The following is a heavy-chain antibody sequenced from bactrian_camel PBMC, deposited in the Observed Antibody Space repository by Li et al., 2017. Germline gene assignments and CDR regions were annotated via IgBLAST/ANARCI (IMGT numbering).Heavy chain of an antibody. Sequence: HVQLVESGGGLVQPGGSLRLSCAASGDMYSSYCMGWYRQAPGKEREGVTGIDGDGATSYADSVKGRFTISREKDTLYLQMNSLKPEDAAMYYCAYDTQFCGGANCADERFGGVCTNWGQGTQVTVS. J-gene: IGHJ4*01. V-gene: IGHV3S53*01. D-gene: IGHD5*01. CDR2: IDGDGAT. CDR1: GDMYSSYC. CDR3: AYDTQFCGGANCADERFGGVCTN.